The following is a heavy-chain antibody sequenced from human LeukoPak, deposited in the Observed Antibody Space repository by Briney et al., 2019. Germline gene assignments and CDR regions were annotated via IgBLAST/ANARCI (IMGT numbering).Heavy chain of an antibody. CDR2: IKSKTDGGTT. D-gene: IGHD6-13*01. V-gene: IGHV3-15*01. CDR1: GFTFSNAW. CDR3: TTWGLAAAADPFDY. Sequence: PGGSLRLSCAASGFTFSNAWMSWVRQAPGKGLEWVGRIKSKTDGGTTDYAAPVKGRFTISRDDSKNTLYLQMNSLKTEDTAVYYCTTWGLAAAADPFDYWGQGTLVTVSS. J-gene: IGHJ4*02.